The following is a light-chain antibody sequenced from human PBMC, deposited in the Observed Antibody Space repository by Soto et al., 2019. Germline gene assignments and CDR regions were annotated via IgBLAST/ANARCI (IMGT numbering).Light chain of an antibody. CDR1: SSDVGGYNY. CDR2: DVR. V-gene: IGLV2-14*01. CDR3: TSYTSSSTLHV. J-gene: IGLJ1*01. Sequence: QSALTQPASVSGSPGQSITISCTGTSSDVGGYNYVSWYQQHPGKAPKLLIYDVRNRASGASNRFSGSKSGNTASLTISGLQAEDEADYSCTSYTSSSTLHVFGTGTKLTVL.